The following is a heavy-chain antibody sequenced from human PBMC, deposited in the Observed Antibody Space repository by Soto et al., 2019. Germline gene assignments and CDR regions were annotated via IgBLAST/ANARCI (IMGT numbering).Heavy chain of an antibody. CDR2: IYYSGST. CDR1: GGSISSYY. CDR3: ARDVCGGSCQDDAFDI. V-gene: IGHV4-59*01. Sequence: QVQLQESGPGLVKPSETLSLTCTVSGGSISSYYWSWIRQPPGKGLEWIGYIYYSGSTNYNPSLKSRVTISVDTSKNQFSLKLSCVTAADTAVYYCARDVCGGSCQDDAFDIWGQGTMVTVSS. J-gene: IGHJ3*02. D-gene: IGHD2-15*01.